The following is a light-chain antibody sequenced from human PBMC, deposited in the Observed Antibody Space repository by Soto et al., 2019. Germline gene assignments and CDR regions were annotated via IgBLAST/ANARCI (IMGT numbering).Light chain of an antibody. CDR2: EVS. CDR1: SSDVGGYHY. Sequence: QSALTQPPSASGSPGQSVTISCTGTSSDVGGYHYVSWYQQHPGKAPKLMIYEVSQRPSGVPDRFSGSKSDNTASLTVSGLQAEDEADYYCTSYAGSNIVIFGGGTKLTVL. J-gene: IGLJ2*01. V-gene: IGLV2-8*01. CDR3: TSYAGSNIVI.